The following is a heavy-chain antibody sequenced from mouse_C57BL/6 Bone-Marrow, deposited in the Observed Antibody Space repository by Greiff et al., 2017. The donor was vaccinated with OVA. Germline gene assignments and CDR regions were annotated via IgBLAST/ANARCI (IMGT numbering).Heavy chain of an antibody. J-gene: IGHJ4*01. V-gene: IGHV1-12*01. D-gene: IGHD1-1*01. CDR3: GINTVGGGYAMDD. Sequence: QVQLQQSGAELVRPGASVKMSCKASGYTFTSYYMHWVKQTPGQGLEWIGAIYPGSGDTSYNQKFKGKATLTVDKSSSPAYMQLSSLTYDDAAVYCCGINTVGGGYAMDDWGQGTSVTVSA. CDR1: GYTFTSYY. CDR2: IYPGSGDT.